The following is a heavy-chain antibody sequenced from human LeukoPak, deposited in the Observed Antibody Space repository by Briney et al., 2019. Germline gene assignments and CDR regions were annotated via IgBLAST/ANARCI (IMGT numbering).Heavy chain of an antibody. CDR3: TRDCSSTSCYGRVEMDV. CDR1: GFRFGDYA. J-gene: IGHJ6*04. V-gene: IGHV3-49*04. Sequence: GGSLRLSCTASGFRFGDYAMSWVRQAPGKGLEWVGFIRSKAYGATTEYAASVKGRLTISRDDFKTIAYLQMNSLKTEDTAFYYCTRDCSSTSCYGRVEMDVWGKGTTVTVSS. D-gene: IGHD2-2*01. CDR2: IRSKAYGATT.